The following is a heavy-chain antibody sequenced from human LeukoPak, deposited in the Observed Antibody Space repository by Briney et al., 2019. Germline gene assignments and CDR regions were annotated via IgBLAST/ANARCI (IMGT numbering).Heavy chain of an antibody. V-gene: IGHV3-23*01. J-gene: IGHJ4*02. Sequence: GGSLRLSSAASAFTFSTYAMTWVRQAPGKGLDWDSAVRGRGTDTYYADSVKDRFTISRDNSKNTMYLQMNSQRAEDTAIYYCAKASRGNSAYDSPFDYWGQGTLVTVSS. CDR3: AKASRGNSAYDSPFDY. D-gene: IGHD5-12*01. CDR1: AFTFSTYA. CDR2: VRGRGTDT.